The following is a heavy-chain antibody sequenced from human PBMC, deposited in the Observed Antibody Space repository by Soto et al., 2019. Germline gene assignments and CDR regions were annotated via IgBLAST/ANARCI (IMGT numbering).Heavy chain of an antibody. CDR3: GPRGAVAPRGY. D-gene: IGHD2-15*01. CDR2: INHIGYR. J-gene: IGHJ4*02. Sequence: QVQLQQWGAGLLKPSETLSLTCAVSGGSFSDFYWTWIRQLPGKGLEWIGEINHIGYRNYNPSLEGRVAISVDTCKTQVSLNLRSVTAADTAVYYCGPRGAVAPRGYWGQGTLVTVSS. V-gene: IGHV4-34*02. CDR1: GGSFSDFY.